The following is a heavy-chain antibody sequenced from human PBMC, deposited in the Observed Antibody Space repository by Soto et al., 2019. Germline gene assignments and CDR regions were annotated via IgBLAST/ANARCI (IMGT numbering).Heavy chain of an antibody. V-gene: IGHV3-23*01. Sequence: EVQLLESGGGLVQPGGSLRLSCAASGFTFSSYAMSWVRQAPGKGLEWVSAISGSGGSTYYADSVKGRFTISRDNSKNTLYLQMNSLRADDTAVYYCAKDSKGVHGTTHYYDHMDVWGKGTTVTVSS. D-gene: IGHD1-1*01. CDR1: GFTFSSYA. CDR2: ISGSGGST. CDR3: AKDSKGVHGTTHYYDHMDV. J-gene: IGHJ6*03.